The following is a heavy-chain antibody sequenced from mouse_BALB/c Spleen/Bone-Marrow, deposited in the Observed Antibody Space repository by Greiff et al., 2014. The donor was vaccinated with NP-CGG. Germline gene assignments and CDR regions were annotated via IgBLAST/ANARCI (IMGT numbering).Heavy chain of an antibody. CDR1: GYTFTSYV. CDR3: AREGVDYFDY. J-gene: IGHJ2*01. CDR2: INPYNDGT. V-gene: IGHV1-14*01. Sequence: EVKLVESGPELVKPGASVKMSCKASGYTFTSYVMHWVKQKPGQGLEWIGYINPYNDGTKYNEKFKGKATLTSDKSSSTAYMELSSLTYEDSAVYYGAREGVDYFDYWGQGTTLTVSS.